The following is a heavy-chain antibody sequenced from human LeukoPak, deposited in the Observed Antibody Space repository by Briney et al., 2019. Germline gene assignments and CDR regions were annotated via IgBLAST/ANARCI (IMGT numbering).Heavy chain of an antibody. D-gene: IGHD6-13*01. V-gene: IGHV4-59*08. Sequence: SETLSLSCTVSEDTFSNFYMSWVRQSPGKGLEWIGFAHYSGNTYYNPALTRRVTMSLNTSENQFSLKLTSMTAADSAVYYCARRQRSSWYFDYWGQGTQVTVSS. CDR1: EDTFSNFY. CDR3: ARRQRSSWYFDY. J-gene: IGHJ4*02. CDR2: AHYSGNT.